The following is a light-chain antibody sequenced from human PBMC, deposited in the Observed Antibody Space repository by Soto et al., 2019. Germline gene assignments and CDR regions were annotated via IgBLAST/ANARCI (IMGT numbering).Light chain of an antibody. CDR2: GAS. V-gene: IGKV3-15*01. CDR1: QTIGRN. J-gene: IGKJ1*01. Sequence: EIVLTPSPGTLSLSPGETATLSCRASQTIGRNYLAWYQQRPGQAPRLLIYGASTRVTGIPARFGGSGSGTEFTLTISSLQSEDFAVYYCQQYHNWWTFGQGTKVDIK. CDR3: QQYHNWWT.